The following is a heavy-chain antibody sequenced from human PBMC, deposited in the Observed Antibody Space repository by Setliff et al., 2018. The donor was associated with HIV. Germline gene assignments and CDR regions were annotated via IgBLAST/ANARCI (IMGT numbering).Heavy chain of an antibody. CDR3: ARQGAGYYYDSSESYTGNGFDF. V-gene: IGHV4-38-2*01. CDR2: VHHSGST. D-gene: IGHD3-22*01. J-gene: IGHJ3*01. CDR1: GYSISTAYY. Sequence: SETLSLTCAVSGYSISTAYYWAWIRQPPGKGLEWIGGVHHSGSTHYNPSLRSRVTISPQTSKNQFSLELTSVTAADTAVYYCARQGAGYYYDSSESYTGNGFDFWGQGTLVTVSS.